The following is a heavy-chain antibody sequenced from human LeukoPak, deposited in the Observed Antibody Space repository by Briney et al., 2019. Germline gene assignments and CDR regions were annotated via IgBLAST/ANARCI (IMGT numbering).Heavy chain of an antibody. CDR1: GFTFSSYD. V-gene: IGHV3-23*01. Sequence: AGGSLRLSCSASGFTFSSYDMTWVRQAPGQGLEWVSAISGSGDDTYYADSVKGRFTISRDNSKNTLYLQMDSLRAEDTAVYYCAKPPVAAPSNYWGQGTLVTVSS. CDR2: ISGSGDDT. J-gene: IGHJ4*02. D-gene: IGHD2-15*01. CDR3: AKPPVAAPSNY.